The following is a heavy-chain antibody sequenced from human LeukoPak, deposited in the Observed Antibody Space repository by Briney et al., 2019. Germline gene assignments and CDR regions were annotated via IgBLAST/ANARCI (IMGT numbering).Heavy chain of an antibody. V-gene: IGHV3-7*03. Sequence: PGGSLRLSCVGSGFTFSNNWMSWVRQAPGKGLEWVANIKQDGSEKYYVDSVKGRFTISRDNSKNTLYLQMNSLRAEDTAVYYCAKDYGKGEHYFDYWGQGTLVTVSS. CDR3: AKDYGKGEHYFDY. CDR1: GFTFSNNW. D-gene: IGHD2-21*01. CDR2: IKQDGSEK. J-gene: IGHJ4*02.